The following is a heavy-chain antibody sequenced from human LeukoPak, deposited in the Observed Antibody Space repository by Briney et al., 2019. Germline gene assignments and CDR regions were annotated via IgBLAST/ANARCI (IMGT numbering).Heavy chain of an antibody. D-gene: IGHD2-2*01. J-gene: IGHJ4*02. Sequence: GGSLRLSCTTSGFTFGDYAFSWVRQAPGKGLEWLGFIRNKAYGETEQYAASVRGRFTLSRDDSKGIASLQMDSLETEDTALYYCTRHQVVGLTYFDDWGQGTLVTVSS. CDR1: GFTFGDYA. CDR2: IRNKAYGETE. V-gene: IGHV3-49*04. CDR3: TRHQVVGLTYFDD.